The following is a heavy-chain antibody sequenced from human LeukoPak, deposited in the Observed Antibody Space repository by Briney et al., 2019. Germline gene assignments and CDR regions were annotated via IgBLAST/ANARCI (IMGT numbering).Heavy chain of an antibody. CDR1: GYILTRYH. Sequence: ASVKVSCKASGYILTRYHLHWVKQAPGQGLEWMGIINPNGGDTLYSQKFQGRVTMTRDTSTSTVYMELSSLRSEDTAVYYCARDGVAAAGNDYWGQGTLVTVSS. V-gene: IGHV1-46*01. J-gene: IGHJ4*02. CDR2: INPNGGDT. CDR3: ARDGVAAAGNDY. D-gene: IGHD6-13*01.